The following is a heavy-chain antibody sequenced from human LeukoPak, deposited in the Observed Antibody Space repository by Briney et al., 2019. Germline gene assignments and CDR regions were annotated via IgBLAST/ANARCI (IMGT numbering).Heavy chain of an antibody. CDR3: VSGFLQWLY. CDR2: INPDGSNM. D-gene: IGHD3-3*01. V-gene: IGHV3-7*01. J-gene: IGHJ4*02. CDR1: GFSFSSYW. Sequence: GGSLRLSCAASGFSFSSYWMSWVRQAPGKGLEWVANINPDGSNMLYVDSVKGRFTISRDNAKNSLYLQMNNLRAEDTAVYFCVSGFLQWLYWGQGTLVTVSS.